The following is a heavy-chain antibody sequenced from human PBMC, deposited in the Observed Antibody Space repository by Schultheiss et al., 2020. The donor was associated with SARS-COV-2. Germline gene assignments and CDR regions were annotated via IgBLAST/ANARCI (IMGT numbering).Heavy chain of an antibody. CDR3: ARSLRGYSSYGLYYYGKDV. V-gene: IGHV1-69*13. CDR1: GYTFTSYG. J-gene: IGHJ6*02. Sequence: SVKVSCKASGYTFTSYGISWVRQAPGQGLEWMGGIIPIFGTANYAQKFQGRVTITADESTSTAYMELSSLRSEETAVYYCARSLRGYSSYGLYYYGKDVWGLGTAITVYS. CDR2: IIPIFGTA. D-gene: IGHD5-12*01.